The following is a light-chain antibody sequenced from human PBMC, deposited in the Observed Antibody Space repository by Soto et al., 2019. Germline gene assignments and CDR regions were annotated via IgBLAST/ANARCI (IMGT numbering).Light chain of an antibody. CDR2: GAS. CDR3: QQYGSSPLT. J-gene: IGKJ4*01. CDR1: QSVSSSY. Sequence: EIVWTQSPGTLSLSRGERATLSCRASQSVSSSYLAWYQQKPGQAPRLLIYGASSRATGIPDRFSGSGSGTDFTLTISRLEPEDFAVYYCQQYGSSPLTFGGGPKVDIK. V-gene: IGKV3-20*01.